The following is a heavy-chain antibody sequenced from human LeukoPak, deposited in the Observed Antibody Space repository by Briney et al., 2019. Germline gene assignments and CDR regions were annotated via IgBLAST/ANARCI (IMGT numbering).Heavy chain of an antibody. D-gene: IGHD3-10*01. CDR2: ISSSGSNI. CDR1: GFTFSSYE. Sequence: GGSLRLSCAASGFTFSSYEMNWVRQAPGKGLEWVSYISSSGSNIYYADSVKGRFTISRDNAKNSLYLQMNSLRAEDTAVYYCARDRRYYYGSGSYYNGVYYYGMDVWGKGTTVTVSS. J-gene: IGHJ6*04. CDR3: ARDRRYYYGSGSYYNGVYYYGMDV. V-gene: IGHV3-48*03.